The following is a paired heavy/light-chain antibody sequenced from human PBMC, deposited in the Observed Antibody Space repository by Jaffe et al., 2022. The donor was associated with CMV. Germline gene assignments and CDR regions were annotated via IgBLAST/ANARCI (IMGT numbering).Heavy chain of an antibody. CDR1: GGSISSSSYY. V-gene: IGHV4-39*01. CDR2: IYYSGST. J-gene: IGHJ4*02. D-gene: IGHD2-8*01. Sequence: QLQLQESGPGLVKPSETLSLTCTVSGGSISSSSYYWGWIRQPPGKGLEWIGSIYYSGSTYYNPSLKSRVTISVDTSKNQFSLKLSSVTAADTAVYYCARARNPAGPIVLMVYAPFDYWGQGTLVTVSS. CDR3: ARARNPAGPIVLMVYAPFDY.
Light chain of an antibody. CDR1: SSNIGSNY. J-gene: IGLJ3*02. CDR2: RNN. Sequence: QSVLTQPPSASGTPGQRVTISCSGSSSNIGSNYVYWYQQLPGTAPKLLIYRNNQRPSGVPDRFSGSKSGTSASLAISGLRSEDEADYYCAAWDDSLSGLWVFGGGTKLTVL. CDR3: AAWDDSLSGLWV. V-gene: IGLV1-47*01.